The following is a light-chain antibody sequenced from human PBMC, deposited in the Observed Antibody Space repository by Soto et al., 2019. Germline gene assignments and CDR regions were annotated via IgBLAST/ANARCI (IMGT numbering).Light chain of an antibody. CDR1: QSITNY. V-gene: IGKV1-39*01. CDR3: QQSNSSPPT. CDR2: AAS. J-gene: IGKJ4*01. Sequence: DIQMTQSPSALSASVGDRVTITCRASQSITNYLNWYQHKPGQAPNLLIYAASTLQAGVPSRFRGSGSGTDFTLTISSLQPEDCATYFCQQSNSSPPTFGGGTKVDIK.